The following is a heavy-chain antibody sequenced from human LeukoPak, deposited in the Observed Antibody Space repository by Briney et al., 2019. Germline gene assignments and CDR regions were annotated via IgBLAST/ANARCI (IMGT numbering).Heavy chain of an antibody. D-gene: IGHD1-26*01. CDR3: ARDDRSGYDYYMDV. J-gene: IGHJ6*03. Sequence: SETLSLTCAVSGGSISSSNWWSWVRQPPGKGLEWIGEIYHSGSTYYNPSLKSRVTISVDRSKNQFSLKLSSVTAADTAVYYCARDDRSGYDYYMDVWGKGTTVTVSS. CDR2: IYHSGST. CDR1: GGSISSSNW. V-gene: IGHV4-4*02.